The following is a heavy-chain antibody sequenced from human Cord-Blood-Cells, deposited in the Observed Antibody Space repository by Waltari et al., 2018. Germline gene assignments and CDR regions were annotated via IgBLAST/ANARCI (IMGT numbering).Heavy chain of an antibody. D-gene: IGHD3-10*01. CDR1: GGTFSSYA. J-gene: IGHJ4*02. V-gene: IGHV1-69*06. CDR2: IIPIFGTA. CDR3: ASSNYYGSGSYYNLFDY. Sequence: QAQLLQSGAEVKKPGSSVKVACKAPGGTFSSYAISRVRQAPGQGLVWRGGIIPIFGTANYAQKFQGRVTITADKSTSTAYMGLSSLRSEVTAVYYCASSNYYGSGSYYNLFDYWGQGTLVTVSS.